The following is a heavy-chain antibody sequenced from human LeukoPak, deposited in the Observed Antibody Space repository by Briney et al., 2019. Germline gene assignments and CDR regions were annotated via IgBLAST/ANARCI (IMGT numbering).Heavy chain of an antibody. Sequence: GGSLRLSCAASGFSFRSDGMSWVRQAPGKGLEWVSGILGGAGSTYYADSVKGRFTISRDNSKNTLYLQMNSLRAEDTAVYYCAHGTMYQLDYWGQGTLVTVSS. CDR3: AHGTMYQLDY. J-gene: IGHJ4*02. D-gene: IGHD2-2*01. CDR1: GFSFRSDG. CDR2: ILGGAGST. V-gene: IGHV3-23*01.